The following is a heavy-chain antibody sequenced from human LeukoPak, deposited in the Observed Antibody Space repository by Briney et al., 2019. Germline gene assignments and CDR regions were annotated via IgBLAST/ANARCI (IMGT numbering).Heavy chain of an antibody. CDR2: INHSGST. J-gene: IGHJ5*02. CDR1: GGSFSGYY. CDR3: ARPGCSSTSCAWFDP. D-gene: IGHD2-2*01. Sequence: SETPSLTCAVYGGSFSGYYWSWIRQPPGKGLEWIGEINHSGSTNYNPSLKSRVTISVDTSKNQFSLKLSSVTAADTAVYYCARPGCSSTSCAWFDPWGQGTLVTVSS. V-gene: IGHV4-34*01.